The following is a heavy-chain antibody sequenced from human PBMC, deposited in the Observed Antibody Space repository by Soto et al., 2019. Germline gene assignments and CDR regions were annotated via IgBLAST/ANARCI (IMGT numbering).Heavy chain of an antibody. CDR2: IIPIFGTA. D-gene: IGHD2-2*01. J-gene: IGHJ6*02. Sequence: QVQLVQSGAEVKKPGSSVKVSCKASGGTFSSYAISWVRQAPGQGLEWMGGIIPIFGTANYAQKFQGRVTIPADKSTSTAYMELSSLRSEDTAVYYCARLYCSSTSCYPGGMDVWGQGTTVTVSS. V-gene: IGHV1-69*06. CDR1: GGTFSSYA. CDR3: ARLYCSSTSCYPGGMDV.